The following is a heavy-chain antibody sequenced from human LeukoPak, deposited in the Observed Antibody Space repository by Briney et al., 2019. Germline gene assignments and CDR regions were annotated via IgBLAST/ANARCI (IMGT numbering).Heavy chain of an antibody. CDR1: GGTFSSYA. CDR3: ATPKDYDILTGYGPPDYYYYGMDV. D-gene: IGHD3-9*01. Sequence: GASVKVSCKASGGTFSSYAISWVRQAPGQGLEWMGGIIPIFGTANYAQKFHGRVTITADESTSTAYMELSSLRSEDTAVYYCATPKDYDILTGYGPPDYYYYGMDVWGKGTTVTVSS. V-gene: IGHV1-69*01. CDR2: IIPIFGTA. J-gene: IGHJ6*04.